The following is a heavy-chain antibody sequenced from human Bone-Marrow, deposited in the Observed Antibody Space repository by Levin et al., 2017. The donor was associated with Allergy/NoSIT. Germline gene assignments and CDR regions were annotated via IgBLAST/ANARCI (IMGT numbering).Heavy chain of an antibody. J-gene: IGHJ4*02. V-gene: IGHV3-15*01. Sequence: LSLPCAASGFSLSNSWLNWVRQAPGKGLEWIGRISSKPDGAATDYAAPLKGRFTISRDDSTNMLYLQMNSLKVDDTATYYCTTQFQWWGQGTLVTVSS. CDR2: ISSKPDGAAT. D-gene: IGHD6-19*01. CDR3: TTQFQW. CDR1: GFSLSNSW.